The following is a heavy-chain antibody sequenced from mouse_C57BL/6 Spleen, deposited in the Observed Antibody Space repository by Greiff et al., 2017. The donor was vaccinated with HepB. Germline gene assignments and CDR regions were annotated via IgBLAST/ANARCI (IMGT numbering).Heavy chain of an antibody. J-gene: IGHJ4*01. Sequence: QVQLKQSGPGLVQPSQSLSITCTVSGFSLTSYGVHWVRQSPGKGLEWLGVIWSGGSTDYNAAFISRLSISKDNSKSQVFFKMNSLQADDTAIYYCASGMVTRLGYYYAMDYWGQGTSVTVSS. CDR3: ASGMVTRLGYYYAMDY. CDR2: IWSGGST. V-gene: IGHV2-2*01. D-gene: IGHD2-2*01. CDR1: GFSLTSYG.